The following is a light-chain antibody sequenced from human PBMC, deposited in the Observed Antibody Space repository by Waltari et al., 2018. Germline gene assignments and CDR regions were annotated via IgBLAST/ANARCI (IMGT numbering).Light chain of an antibody. J-gene: IGKJ5*01. CDR2: DAS. Sequence: EIVLTQSPATLSLSPGERATLHCRASQSVSSYLAWYQQKPGQAPRLLIYDASNRATGIPARFSGSGSGTDFTLTISSLEPEDFAVYYCQQRSNWPPITFGQGTRLGIK. V-gene: IGKV3-11*01. CDR3: QQRSNWPPIT. CDR1: QSVSSY.